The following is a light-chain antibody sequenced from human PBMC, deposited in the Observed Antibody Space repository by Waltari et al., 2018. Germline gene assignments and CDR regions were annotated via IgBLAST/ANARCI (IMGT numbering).Light chain of an antibody. CDR1: QSISKY. J-gene: IGKJ1*01. V-gene: IGKV3-20*01. Sequence: EIMLTQSPGTLSLSPGERATLSCRASQSISKYLAWYQQKPGQAPRLLIYDASVRATGIPDRFSGSGSGTGFSLTISRLEPEDFAVYYCQKYGTLPATFGQGTKVEIK. CDR2: DAS. CDR3: QKYGTLPAT.